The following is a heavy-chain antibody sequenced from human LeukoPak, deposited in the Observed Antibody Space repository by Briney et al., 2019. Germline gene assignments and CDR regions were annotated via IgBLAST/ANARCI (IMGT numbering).Heavy chain of an antibody. CDR1: GGSFSGYY. J-gene: IGHJ4*02. CDR2: INHSGST. Sequence: SETLSLTCAVYGGSFSGYYWSWVRQSPGKGLEWIGEINHSGSTNYNPSLKSRVTISVDTSKNQFSLKLSSVTAADTAVYYCARHGFSGYDTPSLDYWGQGMLVTVSS. V-gene: IGHV4-34*01. D-gene: IGHD5-12*01. CDR3: ARHGFSGYDTPSLDY.